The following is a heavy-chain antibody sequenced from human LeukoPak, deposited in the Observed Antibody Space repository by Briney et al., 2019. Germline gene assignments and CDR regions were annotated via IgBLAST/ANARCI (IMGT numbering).Heavy chain of an antibody. Sequence: PSETLSLTCAVYGGSFSGYYWSWIRQPPGQGLEWIGEINHSGSTNYNPSLKSRVTISVDTSKNQFSLKLSSVTAADTAVYYCARSVGSYLPRGWFDPWGQGTLVTVSS. J-gene: IGHJ5*02. CDR1: GGSFSGYY. D-gene: IGHD5-18*01. V-gene: IGHV4-34*01. CDR3: ARSVGSYLPRGWFDP. CDR2: INHSGST.